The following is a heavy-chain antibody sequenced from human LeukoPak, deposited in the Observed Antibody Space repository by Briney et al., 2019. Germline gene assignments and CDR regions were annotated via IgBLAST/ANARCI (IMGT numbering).Heavy chain of an antibody. CDR1: GGSFSGYY. D-gene: IGHD3-3*01. V-gene: IGHV4-34*01. Sequence: PSETLSLTCAVYGGSFSGYYWSWIRQPPGKGLEWIGEINHSGSTNYNPSLKSRVTISVDTSKNQFSLKLSSVTAADTAVYYCARGPVTIFGVVIEHFDYWGQGTLVTVSS. CDR3: ARGPVTIFGVVIEHFDY. J-gene: IGHJ4*02. CDR2: INHSGST.